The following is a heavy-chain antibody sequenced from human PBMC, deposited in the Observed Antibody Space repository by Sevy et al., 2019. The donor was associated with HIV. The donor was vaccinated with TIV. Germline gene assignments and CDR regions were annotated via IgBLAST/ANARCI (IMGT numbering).Heavy chain of an antibody. V-gene: IGHV3-64D*06. D-gene: IGHD2-15*01. CDR3: VKDPGGCSGGSCYQTTGFLDY. CDR1: GFTFSSYA. J-gene: IGHJ4*02. CDR2: ISSNGGST. Sequence: GGSLRLSCSASGFTFSSYAMHWDRQAPGKGLEYVSAISSNGGSTYYADSVKGRFTISRDNSKNTLYLQMGSLRAEDTAVYYCVKDPGGCSGGSCYQTTGFLDYWGQGTLVTVSS.